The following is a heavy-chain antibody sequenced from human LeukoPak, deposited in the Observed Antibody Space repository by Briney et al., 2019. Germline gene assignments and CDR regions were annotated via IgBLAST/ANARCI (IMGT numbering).Heavy chain of an antibody. CDR2: IIPIFGTA. D-gene: IGHD5-18*01. CDR3: ASGYSYAVFDAFDI. V-gene: IGHV1-69*05. CDR1: GGTFSSYA. J-gene: IGHJ3*02. Sequence: SVKVSCKASGGTFSSYAISRVRQAPGQGLEWMGGIIPIFGTANYAQKFQGRVTITRDTSASTAYMELSSLRSEDTAVYYCASGYSYAVFDAFDIWGQGTMVTVSS.